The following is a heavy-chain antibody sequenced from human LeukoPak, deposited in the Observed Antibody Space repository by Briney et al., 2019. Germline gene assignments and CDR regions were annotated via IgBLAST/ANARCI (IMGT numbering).Heavy chain of an antibody. CDR1: GGSINNNNYY. D-gene: IGHD2-2*03. V-gene: IGHV4-39*07. CDR2: IYYSGST. CDR3: ARDSRRIVGYCSSTSCHDTFDI. Sequence: SETLSLTCTVSGGSINNNNYYWGWIRQPPGKGLEWIANIYYSGSTYYNPSLKSRVTISVDTFNNQFSLRLNSVTAADTAVYYCARDSRRIVGYCSSTSCHDTFDIWGQGTMVTVSS. J-gene: IGHJ3*02.